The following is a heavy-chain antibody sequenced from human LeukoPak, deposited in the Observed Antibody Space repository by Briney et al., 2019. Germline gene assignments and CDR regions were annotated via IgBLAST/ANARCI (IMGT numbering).Heavy chain of an antibody. D-gene: IGHD3-22*01. CDR2: IYTSGST. Sequence: SETLSLTCTVSGGSISSYYWSWIRQPAGKGLEWIGRIYTSGSTNYNPSLKSRVTMSVDTSKNQFSLKLSSVTAADTAVYYCASFITDNDAFDIWGQGAMVTVSS. CDR1: GGSISSYY. CDR3: ASFITDNDAFDI. J-gene: IGHJ3*02. V-gene: IGHV4-4*07.